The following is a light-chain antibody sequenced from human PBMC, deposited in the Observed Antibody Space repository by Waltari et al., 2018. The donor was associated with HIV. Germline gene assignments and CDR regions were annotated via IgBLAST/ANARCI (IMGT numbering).Light chain of an antibody. CDR2: RND. CDR3: VTWDDSLRGVV. V-gene: IGLV1-47*01. CDR1: TSNIGSNY. J-gene: IGLJ2*01. Sequence: SVVTQPPSASGTPGQRVTISCSGNTSNIGSNYVFWYQHLPGTAPKLLNHRNDQRPSGVPDRFAGSTSGTSASRAISGLRSEDEADYYCVTWDDSLRGVVFGGGTKVAVL.